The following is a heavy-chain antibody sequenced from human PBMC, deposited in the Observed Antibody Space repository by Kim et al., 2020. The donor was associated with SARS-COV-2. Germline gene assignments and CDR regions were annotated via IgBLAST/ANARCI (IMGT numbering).Heavy chain of an antibody. CDR3: AVIGPFDY. V-gene: IGHV3-11*01. J-gene: IGHJ4*02. CDR2: GSTI. Sequence: GSTIYSADAVKGRFTICRDNAKNSVYLQMNSLRAEDTAVYYCAVIGPFDYWGQGTLVTVSS.